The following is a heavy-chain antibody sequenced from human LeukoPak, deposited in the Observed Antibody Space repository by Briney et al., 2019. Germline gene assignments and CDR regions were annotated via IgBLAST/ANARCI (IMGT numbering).Heavy chain of an antibody. J-gene: IGHJ4*02. D-gene: IGHD3-16*02. V-gene: IGHV3-23*01. CDR1: GFSFSTYA. CDR3: AKSLYGGCDY. Sequence: GGSLRLSCAASGFSFSTYAMSWVRQAPGKGLEWVSGVNGNGGSTSYADSVKGRFTIFRDNSKNTVYLQMNSLRVEDTAVYYCAKSLYGGCDYWGQGTMVTVSS. CDR2: VNGNGGST.